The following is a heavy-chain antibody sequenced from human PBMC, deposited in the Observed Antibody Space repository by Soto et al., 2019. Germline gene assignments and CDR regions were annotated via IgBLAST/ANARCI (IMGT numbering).Heavy chain of an antibody. J-gene: IGHJ5*02. CDR1: GYTFTSYG. V-gene: IGHV1-18*01. D-gene: IGHD1-26*01. CDR3: ARSSGITYWFDP. CDR2: ISAYNGNT. Sequence: QVQLVQSGAEVKKPGASMKVSCKASGYTFTSYGISWVRQAPGQGLEWMGWISAYNGNTNYPQKLQGIVTMTTDTATSTAYMEPRSVRPDDTAAYDCARSSGITYWFDPLGQGTLVSVSS.